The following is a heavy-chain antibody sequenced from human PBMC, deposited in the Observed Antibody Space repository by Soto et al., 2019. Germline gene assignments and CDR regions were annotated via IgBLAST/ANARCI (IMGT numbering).Heavy chain of an antibody. J-gene: IGHJ6*02. CDR3: VKALRFLEWLPLYGMDV. CDR2: ISSNGGST. D-gene: IGHD3-3*01. Sequence: GGSLRLSCSASGFTFSSYAMHWVRQAPGKGLEYVSAISSNGGSTYYADSVKGRFTISRDNSKNTLYLQMSSLRAEDTAVYYCVKALRFLEWLPLYGMDVWGQGTTVTVSS. V-gene: IGHV3-64D*08. CDR1: GFTFSSYA.